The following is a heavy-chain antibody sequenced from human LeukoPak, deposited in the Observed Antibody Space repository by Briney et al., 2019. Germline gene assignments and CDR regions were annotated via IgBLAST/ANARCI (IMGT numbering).Heavy chain of an antibody. Sequence: SETLSLTCTVSGGSISSGSYYWSWIRQPAGKGLEWIGRIYTSGSTNYNPSLKSRVTISVDTSKNQFSLKLSSVTAADTAAYYCARDHYYDSSGYYLGYAFDIWGQGTMVTVSS. V-gene: IGHV4-61*02. CDR2: IYTSGST. CDR1: GGSISSGSYY. D-gene: IGHD3-22*01. J-gene: IGHJ3*02. CDR3: ARDHYYDSSGYYLGYAFDI.